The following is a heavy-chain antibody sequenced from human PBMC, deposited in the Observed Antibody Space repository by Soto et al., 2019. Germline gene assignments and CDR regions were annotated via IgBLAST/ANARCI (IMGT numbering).Heavy chain of an antibody. V-gene: IGHV1-8*01. CDR1: GYTFATYD. CDR3: ARSDGYNFNWLDS. Sequence: QVQLVQSGAEVKTPGASVKVSCKASGYTFATYDINWVRQAPGQGLEWMGWMNPNSGNTGYAQKFQGRLTMTRDTALSVAHMELSSLRNEDTAVYYCARSDGYNFNWLDSWGQGTHVTVSA. CDR2: MNPNSGNT. D-gene: IGHD2-21*01. J-gene: IGHJ5*01.